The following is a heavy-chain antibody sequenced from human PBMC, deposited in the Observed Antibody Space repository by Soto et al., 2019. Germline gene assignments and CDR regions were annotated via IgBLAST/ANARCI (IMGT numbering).Heavy chain of an antibody. CDR3: ARHRTVTPLDY. CDR1: GGSISSYY. CDR2: IYYSGST. J-gene: IGHJ4*02. Sequence: SETLSLTCTVSGGSISSYYWSWIRQPPGKGLEWIGYIYYSGSTNYNPSLKSRVTISVDTSKNQFSLKLSSVTAADTAVYYCARHRTVTPLDYWGQGTLVTVSS. V-gene: IGHV4-59*08. D-gene: IGHD4-4*01.